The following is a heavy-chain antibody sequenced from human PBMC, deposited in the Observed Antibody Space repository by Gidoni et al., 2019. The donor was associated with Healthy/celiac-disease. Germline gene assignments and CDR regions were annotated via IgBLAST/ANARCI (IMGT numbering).Heavy chain of an antibody. CDR2: IYYSGST. CDR3: ARMLRGAEYFHH. D-gene: IGHD3-16*01. V-gene: IGHV4-31*03. Sequence: QVQLQESGPGLVKPSQTLSLTCTVSGGSISSGGYYWSWIRQHPGKGLEWIGYIYYSGSTYYNPSLKSRFTISVDTSKNQFPLKLSSVTAADTAVYYCARMLRGAEYFHHWGQGTLVTVSS. J-gene: IGHJ1*01. CDR1: GGSISSGGYY.